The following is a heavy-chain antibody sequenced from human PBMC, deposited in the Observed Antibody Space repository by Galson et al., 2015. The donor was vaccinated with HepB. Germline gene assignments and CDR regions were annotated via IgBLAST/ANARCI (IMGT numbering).Heavy chain of an antibody. V-gene: IGHV3-20*04. Sequence: SLRLSCAASGFTFDDYGMSWVRQAPGKGLEWVSGINWNGGSTGYADSVKGRFTISRDNAKNSLYLQMNSLRAEDTALYYCARVLRVYDILTGYWDLVYYGMDVWGQGTTVTVSS. CDR2: INWNGGST. CDR1: GFTFDDYG. CDR3: ARVLRVYDILTGYWDLVYYGMDV. D-gene: IGHD3-9*01. J-gene: IGHJ6*02.